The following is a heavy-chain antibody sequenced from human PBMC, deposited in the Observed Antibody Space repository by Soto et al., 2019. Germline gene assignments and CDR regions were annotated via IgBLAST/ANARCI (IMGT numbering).Heavy chain of an antibody. V-gene: IGHV1-69*13. CDR1: GGTFSSYA. CDR3: ASMITFGGVIVFYGMDV. D-gene: IGHD3-16*02. J-gene: IGHJ6*02. Sequence: GASVKVSCKASGGTFSSYAISWVRQAPGQGLEWMGGIIPTFGTANYAQKFQGRVTITADESTSTAYMELSSLRSEDTAVYYCASMITFGGVIVFYGMDVWGQGTTVTVSS. CDR2: IIPTFGTA.